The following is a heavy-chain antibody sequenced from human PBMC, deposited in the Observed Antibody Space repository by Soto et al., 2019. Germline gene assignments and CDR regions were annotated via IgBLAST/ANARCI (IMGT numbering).Heavy chain of an antibody. CDR1: GFTFSSYG. V-gene: IGHV3-23*01. D-gene: IGHD2-8*01. CDR3: AKVLFYGNGVFDHFDI. Sequence: GGSLRVSCAASGFTFSSYGMTWVRQVPGKGLEWVSSISGSGDSTYYADSVKGRFTISRDNSKNILFLQMNSLRADDTAVYYCAKVLFYGNGVFDHFDIPAQRTTVPVSS. J-gene: IGHJ3*02. CDR2: ISGSGDST.